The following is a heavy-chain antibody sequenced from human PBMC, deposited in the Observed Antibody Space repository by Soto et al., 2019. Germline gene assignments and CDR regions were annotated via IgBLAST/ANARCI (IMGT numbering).Heavy chain of an antibody. D-gene: IGHD3-3*01. CDR1: ADSFSSYG. J-gene: IGHJ4*02. CDR3: ARVFPDGWVEPGVVRGYLDT. CDR2: IIPIFGTT. Sequence: QVQLVQSVAEVKEPGSAGKGSCKAPADSFSSYGISWVRQAPGQGLEWMGGIIPIFGTTNYAEKFQGRVTITADESTNTAYMELSSLRSEDTALYYCARVFPDGWVEPGVVRGYLDTLGRGTLVTVSS. V-gene: IGHV1-69*01.